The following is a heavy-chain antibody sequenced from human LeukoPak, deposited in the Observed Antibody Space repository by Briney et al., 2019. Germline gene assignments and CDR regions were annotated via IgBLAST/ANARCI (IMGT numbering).Heavy chain of an antibody. V-gene: IGHV3-74*01. CDR1: GFTFSRYW. J-gene: IGHJ4*02. Sequence: GGSLRLSCAASGFTFSRYWMHWARQAPGEGLMWVSRINTDGSSTTYAASVKGRFTMSRDNAKSTLFLQMNSLRAEDTAVYYCVIVGAVTGSYWGQGTLVTVSS. CDR3: VIVGAVTGSY. CDR2: INTDGSST. D-gene: IGHD2-21*02.